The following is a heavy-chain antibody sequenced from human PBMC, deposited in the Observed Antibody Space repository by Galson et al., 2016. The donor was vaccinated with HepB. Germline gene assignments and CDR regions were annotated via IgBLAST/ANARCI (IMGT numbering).Heavy chain of an antibody. D-gene: IGHD4-17*01. Sequence: SETLSLTCTVSGDSITSSSYYWGWIRQPPGKGLEWIGNIYYSGRTHYNLSLKSRVTISVDTSRNLLSLKVNSVTAADTAVYYCAKGGDYGDFFDAFDIWAKGQWSPSLQ. V-gene: IGHV4-39*07. CDR3: AKGGDYGDFFDAFDI. J-gene: IGHJ3*02. CDR2: IYYSGRT. CDR1: GDSITSSSYY.